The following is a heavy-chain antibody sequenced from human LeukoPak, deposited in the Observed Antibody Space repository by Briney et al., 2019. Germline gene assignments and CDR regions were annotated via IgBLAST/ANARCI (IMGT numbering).Heavy chain of an antibody. CDR2: IYYSGST. V-gene: IGHV4-31*03. CDR3: ARGRNDYYDSSGLPAD. D-gene: IGHD3-22*01. J-gene: IGHJ4*02. CDR1: GGSISSGGYY. Sequence: SETLSLTCTVSGGSISSGGYYWSWIRQHPGKGLEWIGYIYYSGSTYYNPSLKSRVTISADTSKNQFSLKLNSVTAADTAVYYCARGRNDYYDSSGLPADWGQGTLVTVSS.